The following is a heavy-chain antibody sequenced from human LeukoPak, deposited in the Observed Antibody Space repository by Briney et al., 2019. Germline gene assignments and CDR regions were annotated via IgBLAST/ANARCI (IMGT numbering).Heavy chain of an antibody. CDR1: GFTFSSFV. J-gene: IGHJ4*02. D-gene: IGHD5-12*01. V-gene: IGHV3-33*01. CDR3: SRDRGGDDEYDY. Sequence: PGGSLRLSCAAPGFTFSSFVMHWVRQAPGKGLEWVAAVWFDGSRDFYAASVKGRFTISRDNSKNTLFLQMNSLSAEDTAVYYCSRDRGGDDEYDYWGPGTLVTVSS. CDR2: VWFDGSRD.